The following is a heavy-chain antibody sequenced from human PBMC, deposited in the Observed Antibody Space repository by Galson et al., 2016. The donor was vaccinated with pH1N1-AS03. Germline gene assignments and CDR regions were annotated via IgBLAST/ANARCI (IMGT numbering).Heavy chain of an antibody. CDR1: GFSFGRLW. CDR3: ARGGRSTSWYWRD. V-gene: IGHV3-7*01. CDR2: ISQDGREK. D-gene: IGHD2-8*02. Sequence: SLRLSCEDSGFSFGRLWMTWIRHLPGKGLEWVAKISQDGREKCCEDSVRGRFTIPRDNTQNSQYLQLSSLRAEDTATYYCARGGRSTSWYWRDWGRGARVTVSS. J-gene: IGHJ4*02.